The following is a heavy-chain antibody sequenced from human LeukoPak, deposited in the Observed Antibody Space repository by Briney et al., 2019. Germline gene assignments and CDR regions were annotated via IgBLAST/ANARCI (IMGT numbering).Heavy chain of an antibody. CDR3: ARDRSGSDYGMDV. CDR2: ISSSSSYI. V-gene: IGHV3-21*01. J-gene: IGHJ6*04. D-gene: IGHD3-10*01. CDR1: GFTFSSYS. Sequence: GGSLRLSCAASGFTFSSYSMNWVRQAPGKGLEWVSSISSSSSYIYYADSVKGRFTISRDNAKNSLYLQMNSLRAEDAAVYYCARDRSGSDYGMDVWGKGTTVTVSS.